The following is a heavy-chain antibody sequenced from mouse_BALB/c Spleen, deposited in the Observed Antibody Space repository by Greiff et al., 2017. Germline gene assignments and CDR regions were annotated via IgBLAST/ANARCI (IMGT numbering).Heavy chain of an antibody. CDR2: IDPSDSYT. Sequence: QVQLQQPGAELVKPGASVKLSCKASGYTFTSYWMHWVKQRPGQGLEWIGEIDPSDSYTNYNQKFKGKATLTVDKSSSTAYMQLSSLTSEDSAVYYCARMKYGNSPFAYWGQGTLVTVSA. CDR1: GYTFTSYW. V-gene: IGHV1-69*02. D-gene: IGHD2-10*02. J-gene: IGHJ3*01. CDR3: ARMKYGNSPFAY.